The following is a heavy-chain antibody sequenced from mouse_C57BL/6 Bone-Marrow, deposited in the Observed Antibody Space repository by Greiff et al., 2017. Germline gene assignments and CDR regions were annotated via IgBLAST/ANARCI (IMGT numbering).Heavy chain of an antibody. CDR2: IRNKANGYTT. J-gene: IGHJ2*01. CDR1: GFTFTDYY. Sequence: DVHLVESGGGLVQPGGSLSLSCAASGFTFTDYYMSWVRKPPGKALEWSGFIRNKANGYTTEYSASVKGRFTISRDDSQSILYLQMNALRAEDSATYYCARSQVVYFDYWGQGTTLTVSS. V-gene: IGHV7-3*01. D-gene: IGHD1-1*01. CDR3: ARSQVVYFDY.